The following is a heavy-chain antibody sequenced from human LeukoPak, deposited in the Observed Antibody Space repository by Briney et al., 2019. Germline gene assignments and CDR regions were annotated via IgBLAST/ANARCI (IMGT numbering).Heavy chain of an antibody. D-gene: IGHD5-12*01. V-gene: IGHV4-59*01. CDR3: ARVGYDFWFDP. Sequence: SETLSLTCTVSGGSISSYYWSWIRQPPGKGLEWIGYIYYSGSTNYNPSLKSQVTISIDTSKNQFSLKLSSVTAADTAVYYCARVGYDFWFDPWGQGTLVTVSS. CDR2: IYYSGST. J-gene: IGHJ5*02. CDR1: GGSISSYY.